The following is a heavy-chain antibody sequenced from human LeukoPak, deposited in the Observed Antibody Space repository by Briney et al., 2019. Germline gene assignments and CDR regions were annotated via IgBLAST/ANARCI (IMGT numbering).Heavy chain of an antibody. D-gene: IGHD5-18*01. J-gene: IGHJ4*02. CDR2: IKEDGSEK. Sequence: GGSLRLSCAASGFTFSTYWMSWVRQAPGKGLEWVANIKEDGSEKYYGDSVKGRFTISRDNAKNSLYLQMNSLRAEDTAVYYCAKDSGYSYGPTPVDYWGQGTLVTVSS. V-gene: IGHV3-7*03. CDR3: AKDSGYSYGPTPVDY. CDR1: GFTFSTYW.